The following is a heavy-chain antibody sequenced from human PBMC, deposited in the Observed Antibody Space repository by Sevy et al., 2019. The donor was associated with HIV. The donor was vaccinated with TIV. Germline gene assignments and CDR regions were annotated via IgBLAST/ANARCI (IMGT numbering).Heavy chain of an antibody. CDR3: AREGGYSDQGMDV. CDR1: GFTFSNYN. J-gene: IGHJ6*02. D-gene: IGHD5-12*01. V-gene: IGHV3-48*01. Sequence: GGSLRLSCAASGFTFSNYNMNWVRQAPGKGLEWASYISSSSNTIYYADSVKGRFTISRDNDKNSLYLEMNSLRAEDTAVYYCAREGGYSDQGMDVWGQGTTVTVSS. CDR2: ISSSSNTI.